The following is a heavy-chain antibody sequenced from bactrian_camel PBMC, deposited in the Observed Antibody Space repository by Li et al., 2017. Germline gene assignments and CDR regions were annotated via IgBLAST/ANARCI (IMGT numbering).Heavy chain of an antibody. V-gene: IGHV3S53*01. Sequence: HVQLVESGGESVQAGGSLRLSCVASGATQDIGCMGWFRQVPGLEREGIGSIDSDGITTYADSLKARFTISRDNAKFTLYLNLNDLKTEDTAMYYCAKHPLTSHRPPYNPTWRPVGPGTQVTVS. CDR1: GATQDIGC. J-gene: IGHJ4*01. CDR2: IDSDGIT. D-gene: IGHD1*01.